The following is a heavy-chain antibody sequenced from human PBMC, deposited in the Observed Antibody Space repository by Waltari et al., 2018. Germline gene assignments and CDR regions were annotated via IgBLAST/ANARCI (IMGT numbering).Heavy chain of an antibody. D-gene: IGHD3-10*01. J-gene: IGHJ3*02. CDR2: IYYRGST. Sequence: QVQLQESGPGLVKPSETLSLPCTVSGGSISSHYWSWIRQPPGKGLEWIGYIYYRGSTNYNPALKSRVTISVDTSKNQFSLKRSSVTAADTAVYYCAQSWFREDAFDIWGQGTMVTVSS. V-gene: IGHV4-59*11. CDR3: AQSWFREDAFDI. CDR1: GGSISSHY.